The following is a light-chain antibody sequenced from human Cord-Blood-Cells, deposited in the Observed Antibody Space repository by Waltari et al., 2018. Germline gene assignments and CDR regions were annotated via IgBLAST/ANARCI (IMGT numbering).Light chain of an antibody. J-gene: IGKJ4*01. CDR1: KSVSSY. V-gene: IGKV3-11*01. CDR2: DAS. Sequence: ELVLTQSPATLFLSPGARATLSCRASKSVSSYLSSYQHKPGQAPRHLIYDASNRSTSISARFSGSGSGTDFTLTISSLEPEDFAVNYCQQRNNWHPGLTFGGGTKVEIK. CDR3: QQRNNWHPGLT.